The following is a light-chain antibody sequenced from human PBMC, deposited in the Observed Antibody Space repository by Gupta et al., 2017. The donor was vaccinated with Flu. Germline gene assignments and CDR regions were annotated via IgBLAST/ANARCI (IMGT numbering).Light chain of an antibody. V-gene: IGKV3-15*01. Sequence: MTQSPATLSVSPGERVTLSCRASQSVSKNLAWYQQKPGQGPRLLIYGATTRATGIPARFIGSGFGTEFTLTITSLQSEDVAVYYCQQHNNCPPLTFGEGTKVEIK. J-gene: IGKJ4*01. CDR2: GAT. CDR3: QQHNNCPPLT. CDR1: QSVSKN.